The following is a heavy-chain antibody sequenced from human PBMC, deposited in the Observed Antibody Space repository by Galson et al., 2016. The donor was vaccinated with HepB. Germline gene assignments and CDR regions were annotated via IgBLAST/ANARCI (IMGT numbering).Heavy chain of an antibody. J-gene: IGHJ5*02. V-gene: IGHV3-53*01. CDR3: ARSRDIWGSYYFDP. CDR1: GFTVSNNH. Sequence: SLRLSCAASGFTVSNNHMSWVRQAPGKGLEWVSIIHYGGTIYYADSVKGRFTIIRDNSNNTLYLQMNGLIAEDTAVYYCARSRDIWGSYYFDPWGQGTLVTVSS. D-gene: IGHD3-16*01. CDR2: IHYGGTI.